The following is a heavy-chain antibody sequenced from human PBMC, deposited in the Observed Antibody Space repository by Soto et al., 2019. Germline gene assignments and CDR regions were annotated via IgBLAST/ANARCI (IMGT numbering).Heavy chain of an antibody. J-gene: IGHJ6*02. CDR2: ISSSSSYI. Sequence: GGSLRLSCAASGFTFSSYSMNWVRQAPGKGLEWVSSISSSSSYIYYADSVKGRFTISRDNAKNSLYLQMNSLRAEDTAVYYCARDQVLDPYRYYGMDVWGQGTTVTVSS. CDR1: GFTFSSYS. D-gene: IGHD1-26*01. V-gene: IGHV3-21*01. CDR3: ARDQVLDPYRYYGMDV.